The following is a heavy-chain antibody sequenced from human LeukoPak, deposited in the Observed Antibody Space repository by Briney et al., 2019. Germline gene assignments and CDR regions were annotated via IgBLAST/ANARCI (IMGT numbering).Heavy chain of an antibody. CDR1: GFTFSSYS. V-gene: IGHV3-48*01. CDR2: ISSSSSTI. CDR3: ARTYYYDSSGYFDAFDI. Sequence: GGSLRLSCAASGFTFSSYSMNWVRQAPGKGLEWVSYISSSSSTIYYADSVKGRFTISRDNAKNSLYLQMNSLRVEDTAVYYCARTYYYDSSGYFDAFDIWGQGTMVTVSS. D-gene: IGHD3-22*01. J-gene: IGHJ3*02.